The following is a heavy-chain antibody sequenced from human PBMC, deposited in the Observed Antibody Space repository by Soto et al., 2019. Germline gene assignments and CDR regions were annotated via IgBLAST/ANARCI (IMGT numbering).Heavy chain of an antibody. CDR1: GFTFSNAW. CDR3: TTVGYSSSSWYFDL. V-gene: IGHV3-15*01. D-gene: IGHD6-6*01. J-gene: IGHJ2*01. CDR2: IKSKTDGGKT. Sequence: GGSLRLSCAASGFTFSNAWMSWVRQAPGKGLEWVGRIKSKTDGGKTDYAAPVKGRFISSRDDSKNKLYLQMNSLKTEHTAVYYCTTVGYSSSSWYFDLWGRGTLVTVSS.